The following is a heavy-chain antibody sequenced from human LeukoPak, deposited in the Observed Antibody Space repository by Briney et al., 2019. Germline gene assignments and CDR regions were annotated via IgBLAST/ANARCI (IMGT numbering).Heavy chain of an antibody. Sequence: SETLSLTCTVSGGSISSYYWSWIRQHPGKGLEWIGYIYYSGSTYYNPSLKSRVTISVDTSKNQFSLKLSSVTAADTAVYYCARVVAEGYCSGGSCYSDNWFDPWGQGTLVTVSS. CDR3: ARVVAEGYCSGGSCYSDNWFDP. D-gene: IGHD2-15*01. V-gene: IGHV4-59*06. CDR1: GGSISSYY. CDR2: IYYSGST. J-gene: IGHJ5*02.